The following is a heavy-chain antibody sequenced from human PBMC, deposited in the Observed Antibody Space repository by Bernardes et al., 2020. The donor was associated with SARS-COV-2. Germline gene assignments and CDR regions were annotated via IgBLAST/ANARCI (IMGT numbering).Heavy chain of an antibody. J-gene: IGHJ6*02. V-gene: IGHV3-23*01. D-gene: IGHD3-22*01. CDR2: ISGRGGTT. CDR1: GFTFSNYA. CDR3: AKDSVDGGSGYYYGDYCGVDV. Sequence: GGSLILSCAASGFTFSNYAMNWVRQAPGKGLEWVSGISGRGGTTFYADSVKGRFTVSRDNFKNMLYLQLNSLRAEDTAVYYCAKDSVDGGSGYYYGDYCGVDVWGQGTTVTVSS.